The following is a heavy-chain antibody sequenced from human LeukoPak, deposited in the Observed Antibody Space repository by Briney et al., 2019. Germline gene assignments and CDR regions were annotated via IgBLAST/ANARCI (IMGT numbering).Heavy chain of an antibody. CDR2: INHSGST. V-gene: IGHV4-34*01. CDR3: AGYRGVVTPSNWFDP. Sequence: SETLSLTCAVYGGSFSGYYWSWIRQPPGKGLEWIGEINHSGSTNYNPSLKSRVTISVDTSKNQFSLKLSSVTAADTAVYYCAGYRGVVTPSNWFDPWGQGTLVTVSS. CDR1: GGSFSGYY. J-gene: IGHJ5*02. D-gene: IGHD4-23*01.